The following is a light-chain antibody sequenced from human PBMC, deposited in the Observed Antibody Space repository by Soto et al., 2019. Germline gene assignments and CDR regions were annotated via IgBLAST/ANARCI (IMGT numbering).Light chain of an antibody. CDR2: DVN. J-gene: IGLJ1*01. CDR1: SSDVGDYNY. V-gene: IGLV2-14*01. CDR3: SLYSSNGSLI. Sequence: QSVLTQPASVSGSPGQSITISCTGTSSDVGDYNYVSWYQQHPGKAPKLLIYDVNNRPSGAPDRFSGSTSGNTASLTISGLQAEDETDYFCSLYSSNGSLIFGPGTKVTVL.